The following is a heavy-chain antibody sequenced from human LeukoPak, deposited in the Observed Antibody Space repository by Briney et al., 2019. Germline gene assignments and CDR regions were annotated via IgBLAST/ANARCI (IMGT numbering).Heavy chain of an antibody. D-gene: IGHD3-9*01. CDR3: ARGGTYNDILSFDP. Sequence: SETLSLTCTVSGGSISYYYWTWIRQSPGKGLEWIGQIYYTGSTYYNPSLKRRDTISVDTSRNQFSLNLTSVTAADTAVYYCARGGTYNDILSFDPWGQGTLVTASS. J-gene: IGHJ5*02. CDR2: IYYTGST. CDR1: GGSISYYY. V-gene: IGHV4-59*01.